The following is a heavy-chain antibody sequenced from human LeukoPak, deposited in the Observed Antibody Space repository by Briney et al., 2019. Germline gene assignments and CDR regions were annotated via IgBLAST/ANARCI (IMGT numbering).Heavy chain of an antibody. V-gene: IGHV1-2*02. Sequence: GASVKVSCKASGYTFTGYYMHWVRQAPGQGLEWMGWINPNSGGTNYAQKFQGRVTMTRDTSISTAYMELSRLRSDGTAVYYCARVAEWELPVGWFDPWGQGTLVTVSS. D-gene: IGHD1-26*01. CDR3: ARVAEWELPVGWFDP. CDR2: INPNSGGT. CDR1: GYTFTGYY. J-gene: IGHJ5*02.